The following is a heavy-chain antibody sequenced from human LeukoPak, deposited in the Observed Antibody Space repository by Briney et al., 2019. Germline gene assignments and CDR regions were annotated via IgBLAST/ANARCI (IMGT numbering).Heavy chain of an antibody. D-gene: IGHD3-10*01. CDR1: GYSINSAYY. CDR3: ARQVRGVIATYYYYYMDV. CDR2: VYHTGST. Sequence: SETLSLTCTVPGYSINSAYYWGWIRQPPGKGLEWIGSVYHTGSTYYNPSLKSRVTISLDTSKNQFSLKLSSVTAADTAVYYCARQVRGVIATYYYYYMDVWGKGTTVTISS. V-gene: IGHV4-38-2*02. J-gene: IGHJ6*03.